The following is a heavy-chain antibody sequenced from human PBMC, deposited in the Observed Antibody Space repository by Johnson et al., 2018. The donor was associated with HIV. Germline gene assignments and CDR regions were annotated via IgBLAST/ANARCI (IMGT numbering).Heavy chain of an antibody. J-gene: IGHJ3*02. CDR2: ISWNSGSI. CDR1: GFTFDDYA. CDR3: ARDRRHYSDSSGYPDSDAFDI. Sequence: VQVVESGGGVVQPGRSLRLSCAASGFTFDDYAMHWVRQAPGKGLEWVSGISWNSGSIGYADSVKGRFTISRDNAKTSLYLQMNSLRAEDTALYYCARDRRHYSDSSGYPDSDAFDIWGQGTMVTVSS. V-gene: IGHV3-9*01. D-gene: IGHD3-22*01.